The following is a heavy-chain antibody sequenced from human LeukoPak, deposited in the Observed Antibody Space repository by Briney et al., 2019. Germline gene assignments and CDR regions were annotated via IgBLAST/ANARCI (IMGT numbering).Heavy chain of an antibody. Sequence: EASVKVSCKASGGSFSSYGISWVRQAPGKGLEWVSAISGSGGSTYYADSVKGRFTISRDNSKNTLYLQMNSLRAEDTAVYYCAKGTVTPAGYYYYGMDVWGQGTTVTVSS. CDR3: AKGTVTPAGYYYYGMDV. D-gene: IGHD4-17*01. CDR2: ISGSGGST. V-gene: IGHV3-23*01. CDR1: GGSFSSYG. J-gene: IGHJ6*02.